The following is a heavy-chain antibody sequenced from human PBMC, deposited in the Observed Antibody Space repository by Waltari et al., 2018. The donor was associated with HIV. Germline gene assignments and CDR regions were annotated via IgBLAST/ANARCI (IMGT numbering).Heavy chain of an antibody. D-gene: IGHD1-26*01. CDR1: GFTFDDYA. V-gene: IGHV3-9*01. J-gene: IGHJ4*02. CDR3: TRPKAGLLGATFDL. CDR2: SSWNSGRI. Sequence: EVQLVESGGGLVQPGRSLRLSCAASGFTFDDYARHWVRQAPGKGVGVVSGSSWNSGRIGDADSVRGRFTISRDNSNNTLHLQMNSLRAEDTAVYYCTRPKAGLLGATFDLWGQGSLVTVSS.